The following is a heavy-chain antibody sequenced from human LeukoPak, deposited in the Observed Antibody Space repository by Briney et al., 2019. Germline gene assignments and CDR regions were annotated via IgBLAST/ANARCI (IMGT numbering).Heavy chain of an antibody. D-gene: IGHD2-21*02. CDR3: ARQGVTGIRY. CDR2: IYYSGST. CDR1: GYSISSGYY. Sequence: SETLSLTCTVSGYSISSGYYWGWIRQPPGKGLEWIGNIYYSGSTYYNPSLESRVTISVDTSKNQFSLKLSSVTAADTAVYYCARQGVTGIRYWGQGTLVTVSS. V-gene: IGHV4-38-2*02. J-gene: IGHJ4*02.